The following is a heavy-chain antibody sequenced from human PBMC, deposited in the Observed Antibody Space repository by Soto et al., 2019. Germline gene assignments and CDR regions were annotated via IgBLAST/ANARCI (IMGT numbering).Heavy chain of an antibody. CDR2: TYYRSKWYN. CDR1: GDRVSSHSAA. Sequence: SPTLSLPCAISGDRVSSHSAAWNWIRQSPSRGLEWLGRTYYRSKWYNDYAVSVQSRIIINPDTSKNQFSLQLNSVTPEDTAVYYCARDDHCSGGSCYNLADYWGQGTLVTVSS. V-gene: IGHV6-1*01. CDR3: ARDDHCSGGSCYNLADY. D-gene: IGHD2-15*01. J-gene: IGHJ4*02.